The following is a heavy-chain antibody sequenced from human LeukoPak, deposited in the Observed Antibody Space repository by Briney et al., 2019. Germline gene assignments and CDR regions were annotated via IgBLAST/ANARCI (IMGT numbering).Heavy chain of an antibody. CDR2: IYYSGST. Sequence: SETLSLTCTVSGGSISSSSYYWGWIRQPPGKGLEWIGSIYYSGSTYYNPSLKSRVTISVDTSKNQFSLKLSSVTAADTAVYYCARVGSWQGGYFDYWGQGTLVTVSS. D-gene: IGHD6-13*01. CDR1: GGSISSSSYY. J-gene: IGHJ4*02. V-gene: IGHV4-39*07. CDR3: ARVGSWQGGYFDY.